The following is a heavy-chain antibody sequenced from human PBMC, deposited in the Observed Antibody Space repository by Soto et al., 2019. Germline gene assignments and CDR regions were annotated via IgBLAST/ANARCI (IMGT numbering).Heavy chain of an antibody. Sequence: PSETLSLTCTVSGGSISSYYWSWIRQTPGKGLEWIGYIYYSGSTNYNPSLKSRVTISVDTSKNQFSLKLSSVTAADTAVYYCARVGIFLPAAPVGEYYFDYWGQGTLVTVSS. CDR3: ARVGIFLPAAPVGEYYFDY. V-gene: IGHV4-59*01. CDR1: GGSISSYY. CDR2: IYYSGST. D-gene: IGHD1-26*01. J-gene: IGHJ4*02.